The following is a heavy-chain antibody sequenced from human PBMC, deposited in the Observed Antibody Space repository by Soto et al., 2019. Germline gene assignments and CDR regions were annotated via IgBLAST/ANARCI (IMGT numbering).Heavy chain of an antibody. D-gene: IGHD4-17*01. CDR2: ISGSGGST. V-gene: IGHV3-23*01. CDR3: AKGAVKRVGYYCYGMDV. CDR1: VFTFISYA. J-gene: IGHJ6*04. Sequence: WGSLRLSFSASVFTFISYAIICCRHAPFKWLGWVSAISGSGGSTYYADSVKGRFTISRDNSKNTLYLQMNSLRAEDTAVYYCAKGAVKRVGYYCYGMDVWGKGTTVTVSS.